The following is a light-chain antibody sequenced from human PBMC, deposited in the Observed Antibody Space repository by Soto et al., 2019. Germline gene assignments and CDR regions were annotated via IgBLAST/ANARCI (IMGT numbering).Light chain of an antibody. CDR2: DAS. J-gene: IGKJ1*01. CDR3: QQRSNLPWT. Sequence: EIVLTQSPATLSLSPGERATLSCRASQSVSSYLALYQQKPGQAPRLLIYDASNRATGIPARFSGSGSGTDFPLTSSSLAPEDFAVYYRQQRSNLPWTCGQGPKVEIK. V-gene: IGKV3-11*01. CDR1: QSVSSY.